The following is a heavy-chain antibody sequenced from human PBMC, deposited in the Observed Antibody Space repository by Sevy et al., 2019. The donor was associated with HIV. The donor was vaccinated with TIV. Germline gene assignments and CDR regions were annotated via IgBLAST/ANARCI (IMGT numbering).Heavy chain of an antibody. CDR3: ASTYYYDSSGYYPTNENYYYYGMDV. Sequence: SETLSLTCTVSGGSISSYYWSWIRQPPGKGLEWIGYIYYSGSTNYNPSLKSRVTISVDTSKNQFSLKLSSVTAADTAVYYCASTYYYDSSGYYPTNENYYYYGMDVWGQGTTVTVSS. CDR2: IYYSGST. CDR1: GGSISSYY. V-gene: IGHV4-59*01. J-gene: IGHJ6*02. D-gene: IGHD3-22*01.